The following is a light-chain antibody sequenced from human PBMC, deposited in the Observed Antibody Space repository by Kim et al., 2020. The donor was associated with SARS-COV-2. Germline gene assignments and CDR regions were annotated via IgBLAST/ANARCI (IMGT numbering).Light chain of an antibody. CDR2: AVS. CDR1: QGINNW. Sequence: DIQMTQSPSTLSASVGDRVTITCRASQGINNWLAWYQQKPGKAPDLLIYAVSTLEGGVPSRFSGSGSGTEFTLTISSLQPDDFATYYCHQYDTYPLTFGGGTKVYIK. V-gene: IGKV1-5*03. J-gene: IGKJ4*01. CDR3: HQYDTYPLT.